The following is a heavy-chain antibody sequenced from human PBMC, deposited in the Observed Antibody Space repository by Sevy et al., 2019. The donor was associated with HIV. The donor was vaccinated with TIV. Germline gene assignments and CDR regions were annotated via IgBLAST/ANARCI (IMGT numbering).Heavy chain of an antibody. CDR1: GYSFTSYW. D-gene: IGHD3-22*01. CDR2: IYPGDSDT. Sequence: GESLKISCKGSGYSFTSYWIGWVRQMPGKGLEWMGIIYPGDSDTRYSPSFQGQVTISAEKSISTAYLQWSSLKASDTAMYYCARSGYYDSSGYYSYFDFWGQGTLVTVSS. CDR3: ARSGYYDSSGYYSYFDF. J-gene: IGHJ4*02. V-gene: IGHV5-51*01.